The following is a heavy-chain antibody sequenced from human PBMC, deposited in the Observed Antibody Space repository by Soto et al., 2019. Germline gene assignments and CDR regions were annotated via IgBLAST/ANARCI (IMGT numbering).Heavy chain of an antibody. CDR3: AKDLPGDYYDSSGYYSQIYYYGMDV. CDR2: ISGSGGST. CDR1: GFTFSSYA. Sequence: GGSLRLSCAASGFTFSSYAMSWVRQAPGKGLEWVSAISGSGGSTYYADSVKGRFTISRDNSKNTLYLQMNSLRAEDTAVYYCAKDLPGDYYDSSGYYSQIYYYGMDVWGQGTTVTVSS. D-gene: IGHD3-22*01. V-gene: IGHV3-23*01. J-gene: IGHJ6*02.